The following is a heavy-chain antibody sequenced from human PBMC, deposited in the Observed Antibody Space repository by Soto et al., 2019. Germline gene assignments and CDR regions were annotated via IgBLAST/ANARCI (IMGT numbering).Heavy chain of an antibody. CDR1: GYTFTGYY. CDR2: INPNSGGT. CDR3: ARSAGSSWFDYYYYGMDV. J-gene: IGHJ6*02. V-gene: IGHV1-2*02. D-gene: IGHD6-13*01. Sequence: WASVKVSCKASGYTFTGYYMHWVRQAPGQGLEWMGWINPNSGGTNYAQKFQGRVTMTRDTSISTAYMELSRLRSDDTAVYYCARSAGSSWFDYYYYGMDVWGQGTTVTVSS.